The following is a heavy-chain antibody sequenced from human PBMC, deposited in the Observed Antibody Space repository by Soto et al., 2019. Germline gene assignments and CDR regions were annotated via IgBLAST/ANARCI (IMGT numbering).Heavy chain of an antibody. D-gene: IGHD6-13*01. CDR2: IDPYDSYT. CDR1: GYNFNNYW. J-gene: IGHJ4*02. CDR3: ARLQAAAGDNDLTFDY. V-gene: IGHV5-10-1*01. Sequence: GESLKISCKGSGYNFNNYWINWVRQMPGKGLEWMGRIDPYDSYTNYSPSFQGHVTISADKSISTAYLQWSSLKASDTAMYYCARLQAAAGDNDLTFDYWGQGILVTVSS.